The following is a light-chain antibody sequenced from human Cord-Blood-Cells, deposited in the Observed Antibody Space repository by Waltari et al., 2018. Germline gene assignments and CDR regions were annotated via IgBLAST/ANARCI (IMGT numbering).Light chain of an antibody. V-gene: IGKV3-20*01. CDR1: QSVSSSY. CDR3: QQYGSSPT. J-gene: IGKJ4*01. CDR2: GAS. Sequence: EIVLMQSPGTLSLSPGERATLSCRASQSVSSSYLAWYQQKPGKAPRLLIYGASSRATGIPDRFSGSGSVTDFTLTISRLEPEDFAVYYCQQYGSSPTFGGGTKVAIK.